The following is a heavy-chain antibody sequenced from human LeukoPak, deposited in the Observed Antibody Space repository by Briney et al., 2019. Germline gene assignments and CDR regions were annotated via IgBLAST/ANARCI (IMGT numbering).Heavy chain of an antibody. CDR1: GFTFGDYA. CDR3: TRDPIDSGGFRIDY. D-gene: IGHD4/OR15-4a*01. V-gene: IGHV3-49*03. Sequence: GGSLRLSCTASGFTFGDYAMSWFRQAPGKGLEWVGFIRSKAYGGTTEYAASVKGRFTISRDDSKSNAYLQMNSLKTEDTAVYYCTRDPIDSGGFRIDYWGQGTLVTVSS. J-gene: IGHJ4*02. CDR2: IRSKAYGGTT.